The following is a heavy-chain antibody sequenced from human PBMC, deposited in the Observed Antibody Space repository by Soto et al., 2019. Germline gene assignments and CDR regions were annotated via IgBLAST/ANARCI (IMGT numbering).Heavy chain of an antibody. V-gene: IGHV4-4*02. CDR2: IYHSGST. CDR1: GGSISSNKW. Sequence: QVQLQESGPGLVKPSETLSLTCAVYGGSISSNKWWSWVRQPPGKGLEWIGEIYHSGSTNYNPSLKSRVTISLDKSKNQFSLKLTSVTAADSAVYYCARHDHIVVVPTSLGAMDVWGQGTTVTVSS. D-gene: IGHD2-2*01. CDR3: ARHDHIVVVPTSLGAMDV. J-gene: IGHJ6*02.